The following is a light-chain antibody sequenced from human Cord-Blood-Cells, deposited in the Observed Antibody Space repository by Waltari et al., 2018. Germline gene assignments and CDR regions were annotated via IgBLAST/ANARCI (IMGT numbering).Light chain of an antibody. CDR2: KAS. Sequence: DIQMTQSPSTLSASVGDSVTITCRASQSISSWLAWYQQKPGKAPKLLIYKASSLESGFPSRFSGSGSGTEFTLTISSLQPDDFATYYCQQYKSYWTFGQGTKVEIK. CDR3: QQYKSYWT. J-gene: IGKJ1*01. V-gene: IGKV1-5*03. CDR1: QSISSW.